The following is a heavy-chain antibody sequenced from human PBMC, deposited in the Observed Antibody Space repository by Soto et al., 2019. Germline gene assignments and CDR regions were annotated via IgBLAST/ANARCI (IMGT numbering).Heavy chain of an antibody. J-gene: IGHJ6*02. CDR3: AGRRSGNYGDV. V-gene: IGHV4-31*03. D-gene: IGHD1-7*01. CDR1: GGSISSGGYY. CDR2: IYYSGST. Sequence: SETLSLTCTVSGGSISSGGYYWSWIRQHPGEGLEWIGYIYYSGSTYYNPSLKSRVTISVDTSKNQFSLKLSSVTAADTAVYYCAGRRSGNYGDVWGQGTTVTVSS.